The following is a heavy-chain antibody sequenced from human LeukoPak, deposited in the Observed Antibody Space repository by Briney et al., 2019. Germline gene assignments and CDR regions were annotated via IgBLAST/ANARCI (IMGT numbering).Heavy chain of an antibody. V-gene: IGHV3-74*01. CDR3: GRDNNYKVDV. J-gene: IGHJ6*04. Sequence: PGGSLTLSCAASGFSFSDYWVVWVRQAPGKGLVWVSNIKTDGSVTNYADSVKGRSTISRDNAKNTLYLQMNSLRAEDTAVYYCGRDNNYKVDVWGKGTTVTVSS. D-gene: IGHD4-11*01. CDR2: IKTDGSVT. CDR1: GFSFSDYW.